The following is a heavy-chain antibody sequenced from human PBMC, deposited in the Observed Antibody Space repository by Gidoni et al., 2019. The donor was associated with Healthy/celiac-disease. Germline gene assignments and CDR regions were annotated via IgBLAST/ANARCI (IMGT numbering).Heavy chain of an antibody. CDR3: ARDPGSGSYLYYYYGMDV. D-gene: IGHD3-10*01. CDR1: GFTSSSSS. Sequence: EVQLLTSGGGLVKPGGSLRPSCQPPGFTSSSSSMNWVRQAPGKGLEWVSSISSSSSYIYYADSVKGRFTISRDNAKNSLYLQMNSLRAEDTAVYYCARDPGSGSYLYYYYGMDVWGQGTTVTVSS. V-gene: IGHV3-21*01. CDR2: ISSSSSYI. J-gene: IGHJ6*02.